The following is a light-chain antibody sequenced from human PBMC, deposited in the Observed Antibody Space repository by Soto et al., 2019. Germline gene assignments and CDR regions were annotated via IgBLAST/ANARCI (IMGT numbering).Light chain of an antibody. V-gene: IGKV3-20*01. CDR2: GAS. CDR1: QSVSNNY. Sequence: EIVSAQYPGTLSLSPGERATLSSRASQSVSNNYLAWYQQKPGQAPRLLIYGASSRATGIPDRFSGSGSGTDFTLTIRRLEPEDFAVYYCQQYGSSTWTFGQGTKVDIK. J-gene: IGKJ1*01. CDR3: QQYGSSTWT.